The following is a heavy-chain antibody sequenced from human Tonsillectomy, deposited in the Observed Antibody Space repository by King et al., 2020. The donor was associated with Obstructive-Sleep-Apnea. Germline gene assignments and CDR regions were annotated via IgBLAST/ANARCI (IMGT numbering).Heavy chain of an antibody. Sequence: LQLQESGPGLVKPSETLSLTFTVSGGSIRNYYCSWIRQPPGKGLEWIGYMYYSGNTNFNPSLKSRVTLSADTPKIQFSLRLSSVTAADTAVYYCARHRGVEDYGGYGDYFDYWGQGTLVTVSS. CDR3: ARHRGVEDYGGYGDYFDY. J-gene: IGHJ4*02. CDR2: MYYSGNT. CDR1: GGSIRNYY. D-gene: IGHD5-12*01. V-gene: IGHV4-59*08.